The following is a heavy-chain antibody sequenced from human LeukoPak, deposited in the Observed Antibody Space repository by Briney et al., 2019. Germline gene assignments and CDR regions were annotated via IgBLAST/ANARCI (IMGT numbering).Heavy chain of an antibody. Sequence: GGSLRLSCAASGFSFSSYGMHWVRQAPGKGLEWVAVVSYDGTNKFYADSVKGRFSISRDNSKNTVYLQMDSLRPEDASIYYCARVQGRGGAMALLQHWGQGTLVTVSS. D-gene: IGHD3-16*01. V-gene: IGHV3-30*19. CDR2: VSYDGTNK. CDR3: ARVQGRGGAMALLQH. CDR1: GFSFSSYG. J-gene: IGHJ1*01.